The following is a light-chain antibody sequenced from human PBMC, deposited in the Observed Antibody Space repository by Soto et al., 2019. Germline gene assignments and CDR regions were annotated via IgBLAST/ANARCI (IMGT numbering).Light chain of an antibody. CDR2: GNT. J-gene: IGLJ2*01. Sequence: QAVLTQPPSVSGAPGQRVTISCTGSRSNIGAGYDVHWYQQLPGSAPKLLIYGNTNRPSGVPDRFSGSKSGTSASLAITGLQAEDEADYYCLSFDSSLSVVFGGGTKLTVL. CDR1: RSNIGAGYD. V-gene: IGLV1-40*01. CDR3: LSFDSSLSVV.